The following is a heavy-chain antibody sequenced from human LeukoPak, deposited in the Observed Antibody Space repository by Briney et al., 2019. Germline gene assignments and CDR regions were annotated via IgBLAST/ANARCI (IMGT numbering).Heavy chain of an antibody. D-gene: IGHD2-15*01. CDR2: ISYSGST. V-gene: IGHV4-59*01. J-gene: IGHJ4*02. CDR3: ARDQDGSCYVDY. Sequence: SETLSLTCTVSGGSISSYYWSWIRQPPGKGLEWIGYISYSGSTNYNPSLKSRVTISVDTSKNQFSLKLSSVTAADTAVYYCARDQDGSCYVDYWGQGTLVTVSS. CDR1: GGSISSYY.